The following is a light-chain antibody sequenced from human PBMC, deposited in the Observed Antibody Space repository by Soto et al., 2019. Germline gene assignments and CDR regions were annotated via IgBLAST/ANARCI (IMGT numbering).Light chain of an antibody. CDR2: ANT. CDR3: GTWDSSLSGVV. J-gene: IGLJ2*01. V-gene: IGLV1-51*01. CDR1: NSNIGDNY. Sequence: QSVLTQPPSVSAAPGQKVTISCSGSNSNIGDNYVSWYQQFQGAAPKLLIYANTRRPSGIPDRFYGSKSGTSATLGITGLQTGDEAIYYCGTWDSSLSGVVFGGGTKVTV.